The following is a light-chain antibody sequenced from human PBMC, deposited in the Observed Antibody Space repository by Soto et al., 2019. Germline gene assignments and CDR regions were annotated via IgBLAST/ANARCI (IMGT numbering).Light chain of an antibody. Sequence: DIQMTQSPSTLSASVGDRVTITCRASQSISNWLAWYQQKPGKAPKLLIYDASSLESGVPSRFSGSGSGAAFTLTITSLRPEDSATYYCLQNHNYPRTFGQGTKVDIK. CDR3: LQNHNYPRT. V-gene: IGKV1-5*01. CDR1: QSISNW. J-gene: IGKJ1*01. CDR2: DAS.